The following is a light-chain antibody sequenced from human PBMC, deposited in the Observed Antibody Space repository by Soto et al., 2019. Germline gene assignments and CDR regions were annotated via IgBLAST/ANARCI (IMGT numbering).Light chain of an antibody. CDR3: QQSYSTPG. J-gene: IGKJ1*01. CDR1: QRISTN. Sequence: DIQMTQSPSSLSASVGDRVTITCRASQRISTNLNWYQQKSGKAPELLIYGASNLQTGVPSRFSGSGSGTHFTLIINSLHTEDFATYYCQQSYSTPGFGQGTKVETK. V-gene: IGKV1-39*01. CDR2: GAS.